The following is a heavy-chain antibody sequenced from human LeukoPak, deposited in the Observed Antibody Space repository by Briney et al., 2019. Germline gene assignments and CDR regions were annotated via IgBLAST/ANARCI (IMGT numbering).Heavy chain of an antibody. D-gene: IGHD6-6*01. J-gene: IGHJ5*02. CDR1: GGSISSSSYY. V-gene: IGHV4-39*07. Sequence: PSETLSLTCTVSGGSISSSSYYWGWIRQPPGKGLEWIGSIYYSGGTYYNPSLKSRVTISVDTSKNQFSLKLNSVTAADTAVYYCAREARVSSSAWWFDPWGQGTLVTVSS. CDR2: IYYSGGT. CDR3: AREARVSSSAWWFDP.